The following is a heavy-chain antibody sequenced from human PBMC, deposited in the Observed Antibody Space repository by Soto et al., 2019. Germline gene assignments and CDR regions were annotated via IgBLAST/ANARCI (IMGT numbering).Heavy chain of an antibody. CDR2: ISAYNGNT. D-gene: IGHD2-2*01. J-gene: IGHJ4*02. V-gene: IGHV1-18*01. CDR3: ARVGVVVPAAMELVGYFDY. Sequence: ASVKVSCKASGYTFTSYGISWVRQAPGQGLEWMGWISAYNGNTNYAQKLQGRVTMTTDTSTSTAYMELRSLRSDDTAVYYCARVGVVVPAAMELVGYFDYWGQGTLVTVSS. CDR1: GYTFTSYG.